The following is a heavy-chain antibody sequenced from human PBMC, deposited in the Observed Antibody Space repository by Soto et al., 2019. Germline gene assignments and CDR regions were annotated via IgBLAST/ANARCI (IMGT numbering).Heavy chain of an antibody. J-gene: IGHJ5*02. D-gene: IGHD2-15*01. V-gene: IGHV3-23*01. Sequence: EVQLLESGGGLVQPGGSLRLSCEASGFTFSTYAMSWARQAPGKGLEWVSAISGSGFRTYYADSVKGRFTISRDNSKNSLDLQMSSLIAEATAVYYCAKVLYDGSPTFAWLDLWGQGTLFTVSS. CDR3: AKVLYDGSPTFAWLDL. CDR2: ISGSGFRT. CDR1: GFTFSTYA.